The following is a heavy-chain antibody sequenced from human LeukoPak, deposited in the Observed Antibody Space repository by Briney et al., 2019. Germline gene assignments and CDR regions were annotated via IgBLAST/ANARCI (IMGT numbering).Heavy chain of an antibody. CDR1: DSAFSGYY. CDR2: INHSGST. V-gene: IGHV4-34*01. J-gene: IGHJ6*04. Sequence: SQTLSPTCTVKDSAFSGYYWSWIRQRPGKEQEWIGEINHSGSTNYNPSLKSRVTISVDTSMNQFSLKLSSVTAADTAVYYCARRYQLPPYYYYGMDVWGKGTTGIVSS. D-gene: IGHD2-2*01. CDR3: ARRYQLPPYYYYGMDV.